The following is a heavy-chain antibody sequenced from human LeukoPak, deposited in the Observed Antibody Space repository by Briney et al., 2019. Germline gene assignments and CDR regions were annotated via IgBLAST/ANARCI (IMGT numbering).Heavy chain of an antibody. V-gene: IGHV4-4*07. D-gene: IGHD3-22*01. CDR1: GGPIYSYY. J-gene: IGHJ6*03. CDR3: ARLKFYDSTGYSPGHYMDV. Sequence: PSETLCLTCTVSGGPIYSYYWSWIRQTAGKGLEWIGRLYPGVSTNYNPSLKSRVTMSVDTSKNQYALKLSAVTAADTAVYYCARLKFYDSTGYSPGHYMDVWGKGTTVTVSS. CDR2: LYPGVST.